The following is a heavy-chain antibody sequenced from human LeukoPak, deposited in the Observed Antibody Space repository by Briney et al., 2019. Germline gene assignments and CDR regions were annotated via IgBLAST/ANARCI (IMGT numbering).Heavy chain of an antibody. Sequence: GRSLRLSCAASGFTFSLSWMHWVREAPGKGLEWVSSINYDARSRTYADSVKGRLTISRDNAENTLFLQMNSLRVEDTAIYSCVRGAGPGTPFDWGQGILVTVSS. CDR3: VRGAGPGTPFD. V-gene: IGHV3-74*01. CDR2: INYDARSR. CDR1: GFTFSLSW. J-gene: IGHJ1*01. D-gene: IGHD1-1*01.